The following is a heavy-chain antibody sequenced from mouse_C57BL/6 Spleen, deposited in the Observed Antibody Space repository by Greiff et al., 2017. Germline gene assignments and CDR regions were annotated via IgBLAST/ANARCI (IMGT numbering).Heavy chain of an antibody. CDR2: INPNNGGT. J-gene: IGHJ4*01. Sequence: VQLQQSGPELVKPGASVKLSCKASGYTFTSYDMNWVKQSHGKSLEWIGDINPNNGGTSYNQKFKGKATLTVDKSSSTAYMELRSLTSEDSAVYYCAGTTVVARGNAMDYWGQGTSVTVSS. CDR3: AGTTVVARGNAMDY. D-gene: IGHD1-1*01. V-gene: IGHV1-26*01. CDR1: GYTFTSYD.